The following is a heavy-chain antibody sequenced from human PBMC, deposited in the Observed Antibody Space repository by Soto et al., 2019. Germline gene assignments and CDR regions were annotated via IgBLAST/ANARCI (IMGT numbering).Heavy chain of an antibody. Sequence: QVQLVQSGAEVKKPGSSVKVSCKASGGTFSRHPISWVRQAPGQGLEWMGGIIPFSDTTHYAQKFQGRVTVSADESTSTAYMGLSSLRSDATAVYYCTREGYKYGRPANFDSWGQGTLVTVSS. CDR3: TREGYKYGRPANFDS. CDR2: IIPFSDTT. CDR1: GGTFSRHP. J-gene: IGHJ4*02. V-gene: IGHV1-69*01. D-gene: IGHD5-18*01.